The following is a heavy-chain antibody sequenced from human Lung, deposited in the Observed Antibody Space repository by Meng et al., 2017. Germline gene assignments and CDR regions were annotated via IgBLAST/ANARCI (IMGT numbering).Heavy chain of an antibody. Sequence: QGGLGESGGCVGQPGVSLRLSCAASGFTFNTYAMHWVRQAPGKGLEWVSLMSFDGAQIYYSDSVSGRFTISRDNSKNTLYLQMNSLRAEDTAVYYCARDKPPNDVWGRGTLVTVSS. CDR2: MSFDGAQI. CDR1: GFTFNTYA. V-gene: IGHV3-30*01. CDR3: ARDKPPNDV. J-gene: IGHJ2*01.